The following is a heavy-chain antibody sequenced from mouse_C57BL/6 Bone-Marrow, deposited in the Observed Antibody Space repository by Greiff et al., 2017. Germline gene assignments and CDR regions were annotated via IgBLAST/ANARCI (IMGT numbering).Heavy chain of an antibody. CDR3: AREGGIYDGYYIYYYAMDY. J-gene: IGHJ4*01. Sequence: QVQLQQPGAELVRPGSSVKLSCKASGYTFTSYWMHWVKQRPIQGLEWIGNIDPSDSETHYNQKFKDKATLTVDKSSSTAYMQLSSLTSEDSAVYYCAREGGIYDGYYIYYYAMDYWGQGTSVTVSS. CDR1: GYTFTSYW. CDR2: IDPSDSET. V-gene: IGHV1-52*01. D-gene: IGHD2-3*01.